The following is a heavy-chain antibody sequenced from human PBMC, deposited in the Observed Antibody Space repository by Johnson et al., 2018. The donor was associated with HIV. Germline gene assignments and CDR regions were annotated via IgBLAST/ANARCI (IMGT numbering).Heavy chain of an antibody. CDR1: GFTFGSYV. CDR3: ARDGRDLVTRGSFEV. Sequence: VQLVESGGGLVQPGGSLRLSCAASGFTFGSYVMTWVRQAPGKGLEWVSSISGSDGAPYYAVSVQGRFPISPDNSNNTLYLQMNSLRPADTAVYYCARDGRDLVTRGSFEVWGQGTVVTVSS. V-gene: IGHV3-23*04. CDR2: ISGSDGAP. D-gene: IGHD3-9*01. J-gene: IGHJ3*01.